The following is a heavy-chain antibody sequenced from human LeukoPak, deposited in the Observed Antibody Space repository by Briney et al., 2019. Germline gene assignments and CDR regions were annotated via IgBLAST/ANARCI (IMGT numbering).Heavy chain of an antibody. CDR2: IYPGDSDA. V-gene: IGHV5-51*01. J-gene: IGHJ4*02. CDR3: ARRRDLYSGSYYPFDY. D-gene: IGHD1-26*01. CDR1: GYSFTSYW. Sequence: GESLRISCKGSGYSFTSYWIGWVRQMPGKGLKWMGIIYPGDSDARYSPSFQGQVTISADKSISTAYLQWSSLKASDTAMYYCARRRDLYSGSYYPFDYWGQGTLVTVSS.